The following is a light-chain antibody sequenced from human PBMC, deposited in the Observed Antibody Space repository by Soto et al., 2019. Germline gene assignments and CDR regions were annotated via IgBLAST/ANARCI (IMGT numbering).Light chain of an antibody. V-gene: IGLV2-14*03. CDR2: DVS. Sequence: QSALTQPASVSGSPGQSITISCTGTSSDIGGYNYVSWYQQLPGKVPKLIIYDVSNRTSGVSDRFSGSKSGNAASLTISGLQAEDEADYYCSSYTSTSTLYVFGTGTKLTV. CDR1: SSDIGGYNY. CDR3: SSYTSTSTLYV. J-gene: IGLJ1*01.